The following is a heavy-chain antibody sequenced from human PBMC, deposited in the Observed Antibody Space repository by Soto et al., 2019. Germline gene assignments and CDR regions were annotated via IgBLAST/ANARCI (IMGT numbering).Heavy chain of an antibody. J-gene: IGHJ4*02. CDR3: AKEVSLGSTVDLGY. V-gene: IGHV3-23*01. CDR2: ISGSGGGT. D-gene: IGHD7-27*01. Sequence: GGSLRLSCAASGFTFSSYAMSWVRQAPGKGLEWVSAISGSGGGTYYADSVKGRFTISRDNSMGTLYLQMKSLRVEDTAIYYCAKEVSLGSTVDLGYWGQGALVTVSS. CDR1: GFTFSSYA.